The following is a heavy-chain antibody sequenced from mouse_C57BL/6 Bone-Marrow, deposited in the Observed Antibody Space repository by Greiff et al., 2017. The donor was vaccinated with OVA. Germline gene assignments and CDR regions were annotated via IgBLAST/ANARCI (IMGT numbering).Heavy chain of an antibody. CDR2: IHPNSGST. CDR3: ARDYYGSRGDAMDY. D-gene: IGHD1-1*01. V-gene: IGHV1-64*01. Sequence: VQLQQPGAELVKPGASVKLSCKASGYTFTSYWMHWVKQRPGQGLEWIGMIHPNSGSTNYNEKFKSKATLTVDKSSSTAYMQLSSLTSEDSAVYYCARDYYGSRGDAMDYWGQGTSVTVSS. J-gene: IGHJ4*01. CDR1: GYTFTSYW.